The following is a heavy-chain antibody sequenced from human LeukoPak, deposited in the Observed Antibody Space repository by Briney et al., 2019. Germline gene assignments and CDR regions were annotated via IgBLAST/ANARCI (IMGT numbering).Heavy chain of an antibody. J-gene: IGHJ4*02. CDR1: GGSISSYY. CDR2: IYYSGST. V-gene: IGHV4-59*01. D-gene: IGHD1-14*01. CDR3: AIARRHPLDY. Sequence: PETLSLTCTVSGGSISSYYWSWIPQPPGQGLEWIGYIYYSGSTNYNPSLKIRVTISVDTSKNHFSLKLSSVTAADTAVYYCAIARRHPLDYWGQGTLVTVSS.